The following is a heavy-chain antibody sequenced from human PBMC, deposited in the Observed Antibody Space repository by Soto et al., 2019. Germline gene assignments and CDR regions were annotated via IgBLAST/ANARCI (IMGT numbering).Heavy chain of an antibody. CDR2: ISESGSTT. V-gene: IGHV3-11*01. CDR3: ARSSLTYFEF. J-gene: IGHJ4*02. Sequence: PGGSLRLSCTASGFTFSDYYMSWIRQAPGKGLEWLAYISESGSTTYYTDSVKGRFAISRDNARTSLYLQINSLRVEDSAVYYCARSSLTYFEFWGQGTLVTVSS. CDR1: GFTFSDYY.